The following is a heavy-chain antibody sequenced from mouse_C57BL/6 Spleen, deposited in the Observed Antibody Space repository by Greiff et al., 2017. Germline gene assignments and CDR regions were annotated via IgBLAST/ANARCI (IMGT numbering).Heavy chain of an antibody. V-gene: IGHV1-42*01. CDR2: INPSTGGT. CDR1: GYSFTSYY. D-gene: IGHD1-1*01. J-gene: IGHJ2*01. Sequence: VQLQQSGPELVKPGASVKISCKASGYSFTSYYMNWVKQSPEKSLEWIGEINPSTGGTTYNQKFKAKATLTVDKSSSTAYMQLKSLTSEDSAVYYCARFYGSKPDYWGQGTTLTVSS. CDR3: ARFYGSKPDY.